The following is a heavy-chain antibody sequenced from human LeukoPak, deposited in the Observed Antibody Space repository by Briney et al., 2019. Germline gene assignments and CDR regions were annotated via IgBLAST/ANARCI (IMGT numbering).Heavy chain of an antibody. CDR1: GYTFTSYY. V-gene: IGHV1-2*02. D-gene: IGHD2-15*01. CDR3: ARDYCSGGSCYSNWFDP. Sequence: GASVKVSCKASGYTFTSYYMHWVRQAPGQGLEWMGWINLNSGGTNYAQKFQGRVTMTRDTSISTAYMELSRLRSDDTAVYYCARDYCSGGSCYSNWFDPWGQGTLVTVSS. J-gene: IGHJ5*02. CDR2: INLNSGGT.